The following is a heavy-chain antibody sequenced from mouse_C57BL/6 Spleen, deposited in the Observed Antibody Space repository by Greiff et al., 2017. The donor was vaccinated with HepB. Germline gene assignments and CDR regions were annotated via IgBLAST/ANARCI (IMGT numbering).Heavy chain of an antibody. D-gene: IGHD1-1*01. V-gene: IGHV1-66*01. CDR1: GYSFTSYY. J-gene: IGHJ3*01. CDR3: ARPLYYGSSPWFAY. CDR2: IYPGSGNT. Sequence: VKLMESGPELVKPGASVKISCKASGYSFTSYYIHWVKQRPGQGLEWIGWIYPGSGNTKYNEKFKGKATLTADTSSSTAYMQLSSLTSEDSAVYYCARPLYYGSSPWFAYWGQGTLVTVSA.